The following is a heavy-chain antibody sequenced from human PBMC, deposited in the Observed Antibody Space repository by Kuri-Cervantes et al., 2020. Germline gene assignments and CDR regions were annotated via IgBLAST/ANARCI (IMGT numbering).Heavy chain of an antibody. CDR2: ISWNSGSI. Sequence: GGSLRLSCAASGFTFDDYAMHWVRQAPGKGLEWVSGISWNSGSIGYADPVKGRFTISRDNAKNSLYLQMNSLRAEDTALYYCAKDSGWYADYYYYGMDVWGQGTTVTVSS. CDR3: AKDSGWYADYYYYGMDV. CDR1: GFTFDDYA. J-gene: IGHJ6*02. D-gene: IGHD6-19*01. V-gene: IGHV3-9*01.